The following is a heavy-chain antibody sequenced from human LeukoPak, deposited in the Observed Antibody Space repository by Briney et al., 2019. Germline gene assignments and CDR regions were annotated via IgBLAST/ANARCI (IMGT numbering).Heavy chain of an antibody. CDR3: ARGWAGTAIFH. Sequence: KTGGSLRLSCAASGFTFSNAWMSWVRQAPGKGLEWVGRIKSKTDGGTTDYAAPVKGRFTISRDDSKNTLYLQMNSLKTEDTAVYYCARGWAGTAIFHWGQGTLVTVSS. V-gene: IGHV3-15*01. CDR2: IKSKTDGGTT. D-gene: IGHD6-19*01. CDR1: GFTFSNAW. J-gene: IGHJ4*02.